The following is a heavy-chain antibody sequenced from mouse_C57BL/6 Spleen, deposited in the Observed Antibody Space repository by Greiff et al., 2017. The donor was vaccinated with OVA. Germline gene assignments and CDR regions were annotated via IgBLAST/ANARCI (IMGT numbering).Heavy chain of an antibody. CDR2: IDPETGGP. CDR3: TRSSFYYDYDGCAY. V-gene: IGHV1-15*01. Sequence: VQLQQSGAELVRPGASVTLSCKASGYTFTDYEMHWVKQTPVHGLEWIGAIDPETGGPAYHQKFKGKAILTADKSSSTAYMELRSLTSEDSAVYYCTRSSFYYDYDGCAYWGQGTLVTVSA. D-gene: IGHD2-4*01. CDR1: GYTFTDYE. J-gene: IGHJ3*01.